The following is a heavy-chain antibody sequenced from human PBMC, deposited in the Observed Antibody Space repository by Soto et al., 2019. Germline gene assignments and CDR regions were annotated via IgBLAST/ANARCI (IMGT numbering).Heavy chain of an antibody. CDR2: IDPDSGGT. CDR3: AANLMVTVPDGFEM. V-gene: IGHV1-2*02. D-gene: IGHD5-18*01. Sequence: QVQLVQSGAEVKKPGASVKVSGKASGYTFTAYYIHWVRQAPGQGLEWMGWIDPDSGGTNYAQKFQGRVTVTRDTSTTTAYMELSGLRSDDTAVYYCAANLMVTVPDGFEMWGQGTMVTVSS. CDR1: GYTFTAYY. J-gene: IGHJ3*02.